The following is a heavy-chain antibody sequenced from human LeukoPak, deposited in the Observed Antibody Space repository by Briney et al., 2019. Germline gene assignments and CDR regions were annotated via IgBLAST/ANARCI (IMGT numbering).Heavy chain of an antibody. D-gene: IGHD3-9*01. CDR2: IDCSGST. Sequence: KPSQTLSLTCTVSGGSISSGGYYWSWIRQHPGKGLEWIGYIDCSGSTYYNPSLKSRVTISVDTSKNQFSLKLSSVTAADTAVYYCARDGYSSYDILTGYQNPNAFDIWGQGTMVTVSS. J-gene: IGHJ3*02. CDR1: GGSISSGGYY. CDR3: ARDGYSSYDILTGYQNPNAFDI. V-gene: IGHV4-31*03.